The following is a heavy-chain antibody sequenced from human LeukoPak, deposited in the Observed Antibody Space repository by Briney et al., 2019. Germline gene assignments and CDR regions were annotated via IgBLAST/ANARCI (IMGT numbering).Heavy chain of an antibody. V-gene: IGHV4-34*01. CDR1: GGSFSGYY. CDR3: ARGAQLWLAYYYGMDA. CDR2: INHSGST. Sequence: SETLSLTCAVYGGSFSGYYWSWIRQPPGKGLEWVGEINHSGSTNYNPSLKSRVTISVDTSKNQFSLKLSSVTAADTAVYYCARGAQLWLAYYYGMDAWGQGTTVTVSS. J-gene: IGHJ6*02. D-gene: IGHD5-18*01.